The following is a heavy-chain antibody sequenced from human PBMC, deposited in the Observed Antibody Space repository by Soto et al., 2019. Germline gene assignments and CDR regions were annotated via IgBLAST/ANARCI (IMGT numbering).Heavy chain of an antibody. Sequence: ASVKVSCKASGYTFTSYAMHWVRQAPGQRLEWMGWISTYNGDTNYAQTFQGRVTMTTDTSTSTVHMEVRSLRSDDTAVYYCARDAAVGLFDYWGQGTLVTVSS. V-gene: IGHV1-18*01. J-gene: IGHJ4*02. CDR1: GYTFTSYA. D-gene: IGHD1-26*01. CDR3: ARDAAVGLFDY. CDR2: ISTYNGDT.